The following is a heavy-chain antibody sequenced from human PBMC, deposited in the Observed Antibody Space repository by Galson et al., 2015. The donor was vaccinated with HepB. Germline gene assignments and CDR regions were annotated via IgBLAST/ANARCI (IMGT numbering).Heavy chain of an antibody. D-gene: IGHD3-22*01. CDR3: ARDSGSRSENYYRSHIDY. CDR2: IPYDGSNK. J-gene: IGHJ4*02. V-gene: IGHV3-30-3*01. Sequence: SLRLSCAASGFTFSSYAMHWVRQAPGKGLEWVAVIPYDGSNKYYADSVKGRFTISRDNSKNTPYLQMNSLRAEDTAVYYCARDSGSRSENYYRSHIDYWGQGTQVTVS. CDR1: GFTFSSYA.